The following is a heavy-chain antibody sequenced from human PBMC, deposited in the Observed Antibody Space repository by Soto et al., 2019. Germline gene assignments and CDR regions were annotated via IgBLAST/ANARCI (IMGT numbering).Heavy chain of an antibody. V-gene: IGHV1-18*01. CDR3: ARDRAFITMIVEGGLAY. CDR2: ISAYNGNT. J-gene: IGHJ4*02. CDR1: RYTFTSYG. Sequence: QVQLVQSRAEVKKPGASVKVSCKASRYTFTSYGISWVRQAPGQGHEWMGWISAYNGNTNYAQKLQGRVTMTTDTSTSTAYMELRSLRSDDTAVYYCARDRAFITMIVEGGLAYWGQGTLVTVSS. D-gene: IGHD3-22*01.